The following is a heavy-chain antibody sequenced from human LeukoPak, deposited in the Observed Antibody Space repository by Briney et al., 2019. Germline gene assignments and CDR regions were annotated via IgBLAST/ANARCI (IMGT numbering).Heavy chain of an antibody. Sequence: ASVKVSCKASGYTFSNYGFSWVRQAPGQGLEWMGWINTYNGNTNYAQNLQGRVTMTTDTSTSTAYMELRSLRSDDTAVYYCARRQGTTLNFDYCGPGTLVTVSS. CDR1: GYTFSNYG. CDR2: INTYNGNT. V-gene: IGHV1-18*01. CDR3: ARRQGTTLNFDY. J-gene: IGHJ4*02. D-gene: IGHD1-1*01.